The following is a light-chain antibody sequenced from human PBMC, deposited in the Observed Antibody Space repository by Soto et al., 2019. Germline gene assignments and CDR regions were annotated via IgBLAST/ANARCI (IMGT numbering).Light chain of an antibody. CDR1: SSNIGGGYD. J-gene: IGLJ1*01. CDR3: QSYDSSLSPYV. Sequence: QSVLTQPPSVSGAPGQRVTISCTGRSSNIGGGYDVHWYQQLPGTAPKLLIYANSNRPSGVPDRFSGSKSGTSASLAITGLQAEDEADYYCQSYDSSLSPYVFGTGTKLTVL. V-gene: IGLV1-40*01. CDR2: ANS.